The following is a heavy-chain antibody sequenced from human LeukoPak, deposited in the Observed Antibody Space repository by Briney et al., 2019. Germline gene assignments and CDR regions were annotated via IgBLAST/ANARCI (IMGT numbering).Heavy chain of an antibody. J-gene: IGHJ4*02. CDR3: TTGDILTGYWLPFDY. CDR1: GFTFSNAW. Sequence: PGGSLRLSCAASGFTFSNAWMSWVRQSPGKGLEWVGRMKSKTDGGTTDYAAPVKGRFTISRDDSKNTLYLQMNSLKTEDTAVYYCTTGDILTGYWLPFDYWGQGTLVTVSS. D-gene: IGHD3-9*01. CDR2: MKSKTDGGTT. V-gene: IGHV3-15*01.